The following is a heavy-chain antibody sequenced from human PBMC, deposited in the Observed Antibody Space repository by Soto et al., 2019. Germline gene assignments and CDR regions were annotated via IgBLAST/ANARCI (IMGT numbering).Heavy chain of an antibody. Sequence: QVQLVESGGGVVQPGRSLRLSCAASGFTFSSYGMHWARQAPGKGLEWVAVIWYDGSNKYYADSVKGRFTISRDNSKNTLYLQMNSLRAEDTAVYYCARDSNDYGDYYYYYYGMDVWGQGTTVTVSS. D-gene: IGHD4-17*01. J-gene: IGHJ6*02. CDR3: ARDSNDYGDYYYYYYGMDV. V-gene: IGHV3-33*01. CDR2: IWYDGSNK. CDR1: GFTFSSYG.